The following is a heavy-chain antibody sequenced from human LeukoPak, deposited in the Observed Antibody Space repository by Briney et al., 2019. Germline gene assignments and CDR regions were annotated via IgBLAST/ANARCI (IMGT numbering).Heavy chain of an antibody. CDR1: GGTFSSYA. Sequence: ASVKVSCKASGGTFSSYAISGVRQPPGQGLEWVGGIIPIFGTANCAQRFQGRVTITADKSTSTAYMELSSLRSEDAAVYYCARTRRGSGYHAFDIWGQGTMVTVSS. J-gene: IGHJ3*02. D-gene: IGHD3-22*01. CDR3: ARTRRGSGYHAFDI. V-gene: IGHV1-69*06. CDR2: IIPIFGTA.